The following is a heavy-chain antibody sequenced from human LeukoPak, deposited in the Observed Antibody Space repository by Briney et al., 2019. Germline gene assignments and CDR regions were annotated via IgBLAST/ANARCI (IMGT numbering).Heavy chain of an antibody. V-gene: IGHV3-11*01. Sequence: DSVKGRFTISRDNAKNSLYLQMNSLRAEDTAVYYCARDGGSYAPDYWGRGTLVTVSS. CDR3: ARDGGSYAPDY. D-gene: IGHD1-26*01. J-gene: IGHJ4*02.